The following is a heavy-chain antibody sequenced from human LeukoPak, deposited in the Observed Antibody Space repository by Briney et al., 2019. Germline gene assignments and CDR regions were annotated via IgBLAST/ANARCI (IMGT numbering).Heavy chain of an antibody. D-gene: IGHD2-21*02. V-gene: IGHV4-59*01. CDR2: IYYSGST. CDR1: GGSISSYY. CDR3: ARDTAMKSWFDP. Sequence: PSETLSLTCTVSGGSISSYYWSWIRQPPGKGLEWIGYIYYSGSTNYNPSLKSRVTISVDTSKNQFSLKLSSVTAADTAVYYCARDTAMKSWFDPWGQGTLVTVSS. J-gene: IGHJ5*02.